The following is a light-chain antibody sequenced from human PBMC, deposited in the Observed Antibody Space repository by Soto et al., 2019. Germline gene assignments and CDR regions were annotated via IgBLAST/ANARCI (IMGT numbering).Light chain of an antibody. J-gene: IGKJ5*01. CDR1: QGISGW. CDR3: QQAKSFPLT. Sequence: DIQMTQSPSSVSASVGDRVTITCRASQGISGWLAWYQQKPGEAPKLLIYAASNLQSGVPSRFSGSGSGTDFTLTINSLQPEDFETYYCQQAKSFPLTLGQGTRLEI. V-gene: IGKV1D-12*01. CDR2: AAS.